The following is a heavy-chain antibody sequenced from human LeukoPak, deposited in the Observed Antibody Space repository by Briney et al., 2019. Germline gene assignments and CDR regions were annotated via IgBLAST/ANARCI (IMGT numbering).Heavy chain of an antibody. CDR3: ARDRARYSYGYDY. CDR2: INPNSGGT. J-gene: IGHJ4*02. CDR1: GYTFTGNY. D-gene: IGHD5-18*01. Sequence: GASVEVSCKASGYTFTGNYMHWVRQPPGQGLEWMGLINPNSGGTNYAQKFQGRVTMTRDTSIGTAYMELNRLRSEDTAVYYCARDRARYSYGYDYWGQGTLVTVSS. V-gene: IGHV1-2*02.